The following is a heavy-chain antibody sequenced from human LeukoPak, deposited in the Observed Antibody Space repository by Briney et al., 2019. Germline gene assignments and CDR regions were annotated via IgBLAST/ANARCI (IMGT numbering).Heavy chain of an antibody. Sequence: GASLRLSCAASGFTFSSYAMSWVRQAPGKGLEWVSGISGSGGSTYYADSVKGRFTISRDNSKNTLYLQMNSLRAEVTAVYYCAKKPAAAAPLDYWGQGTLVTVSS. J-gene: IGHJ4*02. CDR2: ISGSGGST. CDR3: AKKPAAAAPLDY. V-gene: IGHV3-23*01. D-gene: IGHD6-13*01. CDR1: GFTFSSYA.